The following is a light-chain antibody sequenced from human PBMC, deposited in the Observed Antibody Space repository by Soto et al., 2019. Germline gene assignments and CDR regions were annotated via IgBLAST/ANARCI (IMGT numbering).Light chain of an antibody. CDR1: QGISNS. Sequence: DIQMTQSPSSLSASVGDRVTITCRASQGISNSLAWYQQNAGKSPKLLIYAASNLQSGVPSRFSGSGSGTDFSLTISSLQPEDVATYYCQTYNSARVTFGGGTKVEIQ. J-gene: IGKJ4*01. CDR2: AAS. CDR3: QTYNSARVT. V-gene: IGKV1-27*01.